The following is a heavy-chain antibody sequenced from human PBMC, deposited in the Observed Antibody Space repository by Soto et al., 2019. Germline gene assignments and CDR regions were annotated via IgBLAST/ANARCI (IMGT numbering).Heavy chain of an antibody. V-gene: IGHV3-30*18. Sequence: QVQLVESGGGVVQPGRSVRLSCAASGLDFRNKDMHWVRQAPGKGLEWVAVISHDNRNIFYVDSVKGRFTVSRDNSKNTLCLEMNSLGAEDTSVYSCAKLVDMTLDDFWGLGALVAVSS. CDR3: AKLVDMTLDDF. CDR1: GLDFRNKD. CDR2: ISHDNRNI. D-gene: IGHD5-12*01. J-gene: IGHJ4*02.